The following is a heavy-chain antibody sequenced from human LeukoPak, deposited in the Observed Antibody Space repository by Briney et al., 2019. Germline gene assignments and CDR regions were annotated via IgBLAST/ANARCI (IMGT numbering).Heavy chain of an antibody. CDR3: ASGEGTGHAYFFDY. D-gene: IGHD1-1*01. CDR2: IYYTGDT. CDR1: GGSIRRSNW. Sequence: SETLSLTCVVSGGSIRRSNWWSWVRQSPGKGLEWIGEIYYTGDTNYNPSLKSRVTMSADTSKNQVSLRLTSVTAADTAVYFCASGEGTGHAYFFDYWGQGTLVTVSS. J-gene: IGHJ4*02. V-gene: IGHV4-4*02.